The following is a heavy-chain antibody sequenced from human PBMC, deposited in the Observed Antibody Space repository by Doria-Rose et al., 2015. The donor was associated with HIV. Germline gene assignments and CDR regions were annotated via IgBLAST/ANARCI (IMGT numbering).Heavy chain of an antibody. CDR3: ARIKSSRWYHKYYFDF. V-gene: IGHV2-26*01. J-gene: IGHJ4*02. D-gene: IGHD6-13*01. CDR1: GVSLSSPGMG. CDR2: NVSDDER. Sequence: QVTLKESGPVLVKPTETLTLTCTVSGVSLSSPGMGVSWIRQPPGKALEWLANNVSDDERSYKASLKSRLTISRRTSKSQVVLTMTDMDPVDTATYYCARIKSSRWYHKYYFDFWGQGTLVIVSA.